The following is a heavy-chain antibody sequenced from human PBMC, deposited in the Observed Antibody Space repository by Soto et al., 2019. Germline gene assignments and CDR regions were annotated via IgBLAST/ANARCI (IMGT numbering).Heavy chain of an antibody. CDR3: ARYYYYYDLDV. CDR2: IERDGSNT. Sequence: PVGSLRLSCAASRFSFSSYWMHWVRQAPGKGLVWVSRIERDGSNTDYADSVKGRFTISRDNTKNTLYLQMNSLRAEDTAVYYCARYYYYYDLDVWGQGTTVTVSS. CDR1: RFSFSSYW. J-gene: IGHJ6*02. V-gene: IGHV3-74*01.